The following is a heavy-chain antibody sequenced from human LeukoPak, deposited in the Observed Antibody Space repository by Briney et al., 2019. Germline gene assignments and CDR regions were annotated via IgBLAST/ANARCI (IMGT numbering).Heavy chain of an antibody. D-gene: IGHD3-10*01. V-gene: IGHV3-30-3*01. J-gene: IGHJ6*02. CDR1: GFTFSHYS. Sequence: GRSLRLSCVASGFTFSHYSMHWVRQAPGKGLEWVALILYDGSSKYYADSVKGRFTISRDNSKNTLYLQMNSLRAEDTAVYYCAKGVYGSGTYYGMDVWGQGTTVTVSS. CDR2: ILYDGSSK. CDR3: AKGVYGSGTYYGMDV.